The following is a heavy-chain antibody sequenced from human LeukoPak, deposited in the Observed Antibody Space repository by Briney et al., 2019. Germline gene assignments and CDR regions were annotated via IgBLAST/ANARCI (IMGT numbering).Heavy chain of an antibody. CDR1: GFTFSSYA. J-gene: IGHJ4*02. CDR3: ARDSAVAAAGTLDY. V-gene: IGHV3-30-3*01. D-gene: IGHD6-13*01. CDR2: ISYDGSNK. Sequence: GGSLRLSCAASGFTFSSYAMHWVRQAPGKGLEWVAVISYDGSNKYYADSVKGRFTISRDNSKNTLYLQMNSLRAEDTAVYYCARDSAVAAAGTLDYWGQGTLVTVSS.